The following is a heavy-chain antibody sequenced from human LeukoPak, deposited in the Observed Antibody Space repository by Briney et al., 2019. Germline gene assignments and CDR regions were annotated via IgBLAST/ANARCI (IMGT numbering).Heavy chain of an antibody. D-gene: IGHD2-2*01. V-gene: IGHV2-5*02. CDR1: GFSLSTSGVG. CDR3: ARMRSTSCQDDY. J-gene: IGHJ4*02. CDR2: IYWDDDK. Sequence: SGPTLVNPTQTLTLTCTFSGFSLSTSGVGVGWIRQPPGKALEWLAVIYWDDDKSYSPSLKSRLTISKDTSKNQVVLTVTNMDPVDTATYYCARMRSTSCQDDYWGQGTLVTVSS.